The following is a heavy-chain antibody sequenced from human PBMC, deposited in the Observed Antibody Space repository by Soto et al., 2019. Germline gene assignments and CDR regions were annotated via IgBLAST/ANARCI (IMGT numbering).Heavy chain of an antibody. CDR1: GYTFSNYY. D-gene: IGHD3-22*01. Sequence: QVQLVQSGAEVKKPGASVKVSCKASGYTFSNYYIHWVRQAPGQGLEWMGLINPIAGRPTYAQRFQRRLTLTRDTSTSTLYMELSSLRSADTAVYYCARDLSYYDSSTYSPLGYWGQGTLVTVSS. J-gene: IGHJ4*02. CDR2: INPIAGRP. CDR3: ARDLSYYDSSTYSPLGY. V-gene: IGHV1-46*01.